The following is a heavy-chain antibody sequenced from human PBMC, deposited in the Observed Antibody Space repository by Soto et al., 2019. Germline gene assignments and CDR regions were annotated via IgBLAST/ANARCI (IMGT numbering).Heavy chain of an antibody. CDR1: GGSVSSGTYY. CDR2: IYYSGNT. CDR3: ARHEGDYDILTGYYKYRGVDY. J-gene: IGHJ4*02. D-gene: IGHD3-9*01. V-gene: IGHV4-61*01. Sequence: SETLSLTCTVSGGSVSSGTYYWSWIRQPPGKGLEWFGYIYYSGNTKYNPSLESRVAISVDTSKNQFSLKLRSVTAADTAVYYCARHEGDYDILTGYYKYRGVDYWGQGTLVTVSS.